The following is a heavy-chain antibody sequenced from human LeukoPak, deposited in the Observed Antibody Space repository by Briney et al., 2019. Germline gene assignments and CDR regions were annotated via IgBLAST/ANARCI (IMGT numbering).Heavy chain of an antibody. CDR1: GFSFSDYY. CDR3: ARDLGCTKGVCYTAFDI. J-gene: IGHJ3*02. D-gene: IGHD2-8*01. V-gene: IGHV3-11*06. CDR2: ISSSSSYT. Sequence: GGSLRLSCAASGFSFSDYYMSWIRQAPGKGLEWVSYISSSSSYTNYADSVKGRFTSSRDNAKNSLYLQMNSLRAEDTAVYYFARDLGCTKGVCYTAFDICGQGTMFTVSS.